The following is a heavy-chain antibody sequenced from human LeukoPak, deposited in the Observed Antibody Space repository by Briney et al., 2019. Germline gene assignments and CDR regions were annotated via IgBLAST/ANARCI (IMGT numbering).Heavy chain of an antibody. D-gene: IGHD2-2*01. Sequence: ASVKVSCKASGGTFSSYVISWVRQAPGQGLEWMGGIIPIFGTANYAQKFQGRVTITADESTSTAYMELSSLRSEDTAVYYCARAPLGYCSSTSCYGIDYWGQGTLVTVSS. CDR2: IIPIFGTA. V-gene: IGHV1-69*13. J-gene: IGHJ4*02. CDR3: ARAPLGYCSSTSCYGIDY. CDR1: GGTFSSYV.